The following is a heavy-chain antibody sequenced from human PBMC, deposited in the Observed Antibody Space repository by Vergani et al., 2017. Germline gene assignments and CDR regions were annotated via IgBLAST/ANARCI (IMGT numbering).Heavy chain of an antibody. V-gene: IGHV4-59*13. Sequence: QVQLEESGPGLVKPSETLSLTCTVSGGSFNTYYWSWIRQSPGKGLEWIGYIYSTGSTNYNPSLNSRVTMSVDTSKNQFSLKLRSVTAADPAVYFCARVMYRDEASTGYRLEGMDIWGQGTTVTISS. CDR2: IYSTGST. J-gene: IGHJ6*02. CDR3: ARVMYRDEASTGYRLEGMDI. D-gene: IGHD3-9*01. CDR1: GGSFNTYY.